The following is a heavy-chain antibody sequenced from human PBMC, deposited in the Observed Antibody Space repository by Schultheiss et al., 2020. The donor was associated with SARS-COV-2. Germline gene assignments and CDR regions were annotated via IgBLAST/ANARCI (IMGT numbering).Heavy chain of an antibody. D-gene: IGHD3-22*01. V-gene: IGHV3-23*01. Sequence: GGSLRLSCAASGFTFSSHEMSWVRQAPGKGLEWVSAISGSGGSTYYADSVKGRFTISRDNSKNTLYLQMNSLRAEDTAVYYCAKGYHDSSGFAAFDIWGQGTTVTVSS. CDR3: AKGYHDSSGFAAFDI. J-gene: IGHJ3*02. CDR2: ISGSGGST. CDR1: GFTFSSHE.